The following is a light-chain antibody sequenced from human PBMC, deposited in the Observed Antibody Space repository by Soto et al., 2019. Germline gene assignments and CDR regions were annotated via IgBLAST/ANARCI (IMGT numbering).Light chain of an antibody. V-gene: IGLV1-47*01. CDR2: RNN. J-gene: IGLJ2*01. CDR1: SSNIGSNY. Sequence: QSVLTQPPSASGTPGQRVTISCSGSSSNIGSNYVYWYQQLPGTAPKLLIYRNNQRSSGVPDRFSGSKSGTSASLAISGLRSEDEADYYCAAWDDSLRSPVFGGGTKLTVL. CDR3: AAWDDSLRSPV.